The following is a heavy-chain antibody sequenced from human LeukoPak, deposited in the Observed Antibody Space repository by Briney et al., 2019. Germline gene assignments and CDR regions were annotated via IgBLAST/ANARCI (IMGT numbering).Heavy chain of an antibody. CDR2: ISSSSSYI. CDR3: ARGAFTNYGDYLYNWFDP. Sequence: GGSLRLSCAASGFTFSSYSMNWVRQAPGKGLEWVSSISSSSSYIYYADSVKGRFTISRDNAKNSLYLQMNSLRAEDTAVYYCARGAFTNYGDYLYNWFDPWGQGTLVTVSS. V-gene: IGHV3-21*01. D-gene: IGHD4-17*01. J-gene: IGHJ5*02. CDR1: GFTFSSYS.